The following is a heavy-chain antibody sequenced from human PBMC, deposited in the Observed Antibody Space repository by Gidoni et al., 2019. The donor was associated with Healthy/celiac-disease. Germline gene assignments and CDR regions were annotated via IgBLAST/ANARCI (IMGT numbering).Heavy chain of an antibody. Sequence: EVQLVESGGGLVQPGGSLRLSCAASGFTFRSYWMSWVRQAPGKGLEWVANIKQDGSEKYYVDSVKGRFTISRDNAKNSLYLQMNSLRAEDTAVYYCARDRSVTIVGAVIGYGMDVWGQGTTVTVSS. V-gene: IGHV3-7*01. CDR2: IKQDGSEK. CDR1: GFTFRSYW. J-gene: IGHJ6*02. D-gene: IGHD3-3*01. CDR3: ARDRSVTIVGAVIGYGMDV.